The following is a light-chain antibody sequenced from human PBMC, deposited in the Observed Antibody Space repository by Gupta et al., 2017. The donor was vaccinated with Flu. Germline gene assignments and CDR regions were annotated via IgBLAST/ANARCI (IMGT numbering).Light chain of an antibody. CDR1: QTINSW. CDR3: QQYNAYPWT. Sequence: PSTLSASVGDRVTITSRASQTINSWLAWYQQKPGKAPKLVIYKASTLQSGVPSTFGGSGSETEFTLTISSLQPDDFATYYCQQYNAYPWTFGQGTKVELK. J-gene: IGKJ1*01. V-gene: IGKV1-5*03. CDR2: KAS.